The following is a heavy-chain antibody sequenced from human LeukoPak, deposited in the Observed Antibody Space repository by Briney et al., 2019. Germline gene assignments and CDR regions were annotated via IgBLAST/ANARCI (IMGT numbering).Heavy chain of an antibody. CDR1: GLTFSSYA. Sequence: GGSLRLSCAASGLTFSSYAMSWVRQAPGKGLEWVSAISGSGGSTYYADSVKGRFTISRDNSKNTLYLQMNSLRAEDTAVYYCARDTPVVTGAFDIWGQGTMVTVSS. V-gene: IGHV3-23*01. J-gene: IGHJ3*02. CDR3: ARDTPVVTGAFDI. D-gene: IGHD2-21*02. CDR2: ISGSGGST.